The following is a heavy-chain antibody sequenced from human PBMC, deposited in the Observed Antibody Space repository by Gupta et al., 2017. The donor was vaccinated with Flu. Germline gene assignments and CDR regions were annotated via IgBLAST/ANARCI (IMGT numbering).Heavy chain of an antibody. CDR1: DFIFNNYW. Sequence: EVQLVEFGGGLVQPGGSLRPSCVGSDFIFNNYWLTWVRQAPGKGLEWVANIHQDESEKYYADSVKGRFTISRHNVKKSVFLQIDSLRAEDTAVYFCAGGRALDYWGQGTLVTVSS. D-gene: IGHD1-26*01. CDR3: AGGRALDY. CDR2: IHQDESEK. V-gene: IGHV3-7*01. J-gene: IGHJ4*02.